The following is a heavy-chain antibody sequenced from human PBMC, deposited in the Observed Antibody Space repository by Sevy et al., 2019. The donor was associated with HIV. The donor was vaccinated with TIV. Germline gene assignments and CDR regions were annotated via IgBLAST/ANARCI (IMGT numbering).Heavy chain of an antibody. CDR1: GGSISSGDYY. CDR3: ATDSTLGLNGYYYAVDV. J-gene: IGHJ6*02. D-gene: IGHD2-8*01. Sequence: SETLSLTCTVSGGSISSGDYYWSWIRQPPGKGLEWIGYIYYSGSTSYNASLKSRVTISVDTSKKQFSLKLSSVTAADTAVYFCATDSTLGLNGYYYAVDVWGQGTTVTLSS. CDR2: IYYSGST. V-gene: IGHV4-30-4*01.